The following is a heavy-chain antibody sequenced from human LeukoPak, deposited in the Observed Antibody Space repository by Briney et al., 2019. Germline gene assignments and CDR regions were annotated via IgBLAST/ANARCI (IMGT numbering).Heavy chain of an antibody. CDR1: GSSFTSYW. V-gene: IGHV5-51*01. D-gene: IGHD1-7*01. Sequence: GESLQISCKGSGSSFTSYWIGWVRQMPGKGLEWMGIIYPGDSDTRYSPSFQGQVTISADKSISTAYLQWSSLKASDTAMYYCARQNWNYREHHYYMDVWGKGTTVTVSS. J-gene: IGHJ6*03. CDR2: IYPGDSDT. CDR3: ARQNWNYREHHYYMDV.